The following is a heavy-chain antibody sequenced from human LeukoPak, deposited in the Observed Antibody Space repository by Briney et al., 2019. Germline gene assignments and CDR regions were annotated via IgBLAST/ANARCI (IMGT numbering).Heavy chain of an antibody. CDR1: GYTFTSYG. CDR2: INPNSGGT. J-gene: IGHJ5*02. Sequence: GASVKVSCKASGYTFTSYGISWVRQAPGQGLEWMGWINPNSGGTNYAQKFQGRVTMTRDTSISTAYMELSRLRSDDTAVYYCARDYNWNDEGASYWFDPWGQGTLVTVSS. CDR3: ARDYNWNDEGASYWFDP. D-gene: IGHD1-20*01. V-gene: IGHV1-2*02.